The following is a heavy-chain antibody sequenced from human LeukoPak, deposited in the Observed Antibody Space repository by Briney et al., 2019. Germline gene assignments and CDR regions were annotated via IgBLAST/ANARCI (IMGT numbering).Heavy chain of an antibody. CDR2: IYYTGTT. D-gene: IGHD5-18*01. Sequence: SETLSLTCTVSGGSISIHYWSWIRQPPGKGLEWIGNIYYTGTTNYNSSLKSRVTISVDTSKNQFSLKLSSVTAADTAVYYCARDREHSYGRYFDYWGEGTLVTVSS. J-gene: IGHJ4*02. CDR3: ARDREHSYGRYFDY. CDR1: GGSISIHY. V-gene: IGHV4-59*11.